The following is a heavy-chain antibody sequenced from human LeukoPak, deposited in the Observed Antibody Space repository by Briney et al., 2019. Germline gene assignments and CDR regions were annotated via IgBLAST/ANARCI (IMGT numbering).Heavy chain of an antibody. CDR2: IYYSGST. D-gene: IGHD6-19*01. CDR1: GASISNYY. J-gene: IGHJ4*02. V-gene: IGHV4-59*01. CDR3: AAEGSSGFDY. Sequence: SETLPLTCTVSGASISNYYWSWIRQPPGKGLEWIGYIYYSGSTNYNPSLKSRVTISVDTSKNQFSLRLSSVTAADTAVYYCAAEGSSGFDYWGQGTLVTVSS.